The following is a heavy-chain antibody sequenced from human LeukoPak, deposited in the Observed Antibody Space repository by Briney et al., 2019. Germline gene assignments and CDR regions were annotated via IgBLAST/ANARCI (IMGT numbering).Heavy chain of an antibody. Sequence: GASVKVSCKASGYNFPGYYVHWVRQAPGQGLEWMGWINPNSGDTNYAQKFQGRVTMTRDTSISTAYMELSRLRSDDTAVYYCARVRYRLAETYIDYWGQGTLVTVSS. CDR2: INPNSGDT. CDR3: ARVRYRLAETYIDY. J-gene: IGHJ4*02. CDR1: GYNFPGYY. V-gene: IGHV1-2*02. D-gene: IGHD3-16*01.